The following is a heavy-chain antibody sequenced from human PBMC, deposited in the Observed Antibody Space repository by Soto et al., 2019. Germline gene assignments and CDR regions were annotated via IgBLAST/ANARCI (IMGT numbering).Heavy chain of an antibody. V-gene: IGHV1-18*01. CDR2: ISAHNGNT. CDR3: GRGREGEY. Sequence: QVHLVQSGAEVKKPGASVKVSCKGSGYGFTTYGITWVRQAPGQGLEWMAWISAHNGNTNYAQKVQGRVTVTRDTSTSTAYMELRSLRYDDTAVYYCGRGREGEYWGQGALVTVSS. D-gene: IGHD3-10*01. J-gene: IGHJ4*02. CDR1: GYGFTTYG.